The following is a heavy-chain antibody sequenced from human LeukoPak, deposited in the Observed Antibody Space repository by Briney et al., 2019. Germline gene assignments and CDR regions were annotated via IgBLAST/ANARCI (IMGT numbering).Heavy chain of an antibody. CDR2: INHSGST. Sequence: SETLSLTCAVYGGSFSDYFWSCIRQPPGKGLEWIGEINHSGSTSYNPSLKSRVTISVDTSKKQFSLKLTSVTAADTAVYYCAKSYYYYAMDVWGQGTTVTV. CDR3: AKSYYYYAMDV. CDR1: GGSFSDYF. V-gene: IGHV4-34*01. J-gene: IGHJ6*02.